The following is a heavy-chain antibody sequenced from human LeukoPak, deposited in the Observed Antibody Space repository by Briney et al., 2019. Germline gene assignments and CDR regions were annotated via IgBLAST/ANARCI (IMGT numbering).Heavy chain of an antibody. CDR2: ISSSGSTI. J-gene: IGHJ6*02. Sequence: GGSLRLSCAASGFTFSDYYMSWIRQAPGKGLEWVSYISSSGSTIYYADSVKGRFTISRDNAKNSLYLQMNSLRAEDTAVYYCAREPWDIVATITYYYGMDVWGQGTTVTVSS. CDR3: AREPWDIVATITYYYGMDV. D-gene: IGHD5-12*01. V-gene: IGHV3-11*01. CDR1: GFTFSDYY.